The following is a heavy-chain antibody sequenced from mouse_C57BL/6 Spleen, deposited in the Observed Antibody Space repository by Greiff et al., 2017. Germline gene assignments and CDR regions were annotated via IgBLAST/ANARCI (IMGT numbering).Heavy chain of an antibody. CDR1: GFTFSNYW. Sequence: EVQVVESGGGLVQPGGSMKLSCVASGFTFSNYWMNWVRQSPEKGLEWVAQIRLKSDNYATHYAESVKGRFTISRDDSKSSVYLQMNNLRAEDTGIYYCTEDYGSSYGAYWGQGTLVTVSA. V-gene: IGHV6-3*01. CDR3: TEDYGSSYGAY. J-gene: IGHJ3*01. D-gene: IGHD1-1*01. CDR2: IRLKSDNYAT.